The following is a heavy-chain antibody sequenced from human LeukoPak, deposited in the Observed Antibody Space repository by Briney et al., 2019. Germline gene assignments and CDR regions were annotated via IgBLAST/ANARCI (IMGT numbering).Heavy chain of an antibody. Sequence: GGSLRLSCVASGLLVSNYAMSWARQAPGKGLEWVSVSGSGGATFYADSVEGRFTISRDNSKNTVFLQMNSLRAEDTAVYYCAARPGDGYWGQGTLVTVSS. CDR1: GLLVSNYA. CDR3: AARPGDGY. V-gene: IGHV3-23*01. J-gene: IGHJ4*02. CDR2: SGSGGAT. D-gene: IGHD1-1*01.